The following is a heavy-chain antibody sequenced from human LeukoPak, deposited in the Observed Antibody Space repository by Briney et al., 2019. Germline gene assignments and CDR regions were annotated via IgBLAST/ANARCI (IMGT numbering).Heavy chain of an antibody. CDR2: INPSGGST. CDR1: GYTFTSYY. Sequence: ASVKVSCKASGYTFTSYYMHRVRQAPGQGLERMGIINPSGGSTSYAQKFQGRVTMTRDTSTSTVYMELSSLRSEDTAVYYCAREAFPNYYYYGMDVWGQGTTVTVSS. V-gene: IGHV1-46*01. CDR3: AREAFPNYYYYGMDV. D-gene: IGHD2-21*01. J-gene: IGHJ6*02.